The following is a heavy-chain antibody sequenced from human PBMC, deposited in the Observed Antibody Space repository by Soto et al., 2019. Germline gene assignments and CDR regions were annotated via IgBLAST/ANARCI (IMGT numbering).Heavy chain of an antibody. V-gene: IGHV4-61*08. CDR2: IYYSGST. D-gene: IGHD5-18*01. CDR1: GGSISSGGYY. Sequence: SETLSLTCTVSGGSISSGGYYWSWIRQHPGKGLEWIGYIYYSGSTNYNPSLKSRVTISVDTSKNQFSLKLSSVTAADTAVYYCARLSSGYSYGHHNWGQGTLVTVSS. CDR3: ARLSSGYSYGHHN. J-gene: IGHJ4*02.